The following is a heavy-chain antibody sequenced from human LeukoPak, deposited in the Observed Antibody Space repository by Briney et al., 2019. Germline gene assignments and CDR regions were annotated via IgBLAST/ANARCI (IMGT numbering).Heavy chain of an antibody. CDR3: ARDRQIQLWLGGDAFDI. CDR1: GFTFSSYS. Sequence: TGGSLRLSCAASGFTFSSYSMNWVRQAPGKGLEWVSYISSSSSTIYYADSVKGRFTISRDNAKNSLYLQMSSLRAEDTAVYYCARDRQIQLWLGGDAFDIWGQGTMVTVSS. CDR2: ISSSSSTI. J-gene: IGHJ3*02. D-gene: IGHD5-18*01. V-gene: IGHV3-48*01.